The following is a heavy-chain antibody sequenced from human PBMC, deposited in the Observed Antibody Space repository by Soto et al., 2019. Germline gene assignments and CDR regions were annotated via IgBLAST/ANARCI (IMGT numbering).Heavy chain of an antibody. CDR2: VIPIFGTP. J-gene: IGHJ6*02. CDR1: GGTFSTYA. D-gene: IGHD2-15*01. Sequence: QVQLVQSGAEVKKPGSSVKVSCKAPGGTFSTYAISWVRQAPGQGLEWMGGVIPIFGTPKYAQKFQGRVTLTADESTSTGYMELRSLRSEDTAVYYCARSQGGSSSLDIYYYYYYGMDVWGQGTKVTVYS. V-gene: IGHV1-69*01. CDR3: ARSQGGSSSLDIYYYYYYGMDV.